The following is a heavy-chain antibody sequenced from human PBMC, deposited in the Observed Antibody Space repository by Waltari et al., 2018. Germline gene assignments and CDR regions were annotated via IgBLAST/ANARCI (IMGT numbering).Heavy chain of an antibody. CDR2: FNPKKGDS. CDR3: ARDPGPIVGAPDL. D-gene: IGHD1-26*01. V-gene: IGHV1-2*02. CDR1: EYTFTDYH. J-gene: IGHJ5*02. Sequence: QEQLVQSGSEVKKPGASVRFPCQPSEYTFTDYHLHSFRQTPTQHFEWMGWFNPKKGDSNSAANFLGRVTMSRDTSINTVDLDLSGLRSDDTAVYFCARDPGPIVGAPDLWGQGTQVTVFS.